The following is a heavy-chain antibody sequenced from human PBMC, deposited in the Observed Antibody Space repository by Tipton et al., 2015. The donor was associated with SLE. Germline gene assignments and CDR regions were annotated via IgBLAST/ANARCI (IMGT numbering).Heavy chain of an antibody. Sequence: TLSLTCTVSADSFTSTTYSWGWIRQPPGKRVEWIGSIDYSESAHYNPSLQSRVTISVDRSENQFSLKLTSVTAADTAVYYCTRDLYGSGNYAFDVWGQGTLVTVSS. V-gene: IGHV4-39*07. J-gene: IGHJ3*01. CDR1: ADSFTSTTYS. D-gene: IGHD3-10*01. CDR3: TRDLYGSGNYAFDV. CDR2: IDYSESA.